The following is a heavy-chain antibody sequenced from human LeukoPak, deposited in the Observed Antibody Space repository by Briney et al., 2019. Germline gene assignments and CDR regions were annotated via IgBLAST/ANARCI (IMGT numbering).Heavy chain of an antibody. Sequence: PGGSLRLSCAASGFTFSRNAMHWVRQPPGRGLEWVAVISYDGGQKFYADSVKGRFTISRDNSKNTLYLQINSLKPEDTAVYYCGRVFVAILGRRPPDFWGQGTLVTVSS. D-gene: IGHD3-3*01. V-gene: IGHV3-30*04. CDR2: ISYDGGQK. J-gene: IGHJ4*02. CDR1: GFTFSRNA. CDR3: GRVFVAILGRRPPDF.